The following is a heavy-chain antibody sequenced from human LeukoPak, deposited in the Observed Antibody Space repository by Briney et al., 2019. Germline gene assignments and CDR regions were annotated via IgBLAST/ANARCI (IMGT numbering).Heavy chain of an antibody. J-gene: IGHJ4*02. CDR2: INQDGSDK. D-gene: IGHD3-22*01. CDR1: GFDFNIYA. V-gene: IGHV3-7*01. Sequence: GGSLRLSCAASGFDSGFDFNIYAMTWVRQAPGKGLEWVANINQDGSDKYYVDSVKGRFTISRDNAKNSLYLQMNSLRAEDTAIYYCLREETIVVIREPLPRGQGTLVTVSS. CDR3: LREETIVVIREPLP.